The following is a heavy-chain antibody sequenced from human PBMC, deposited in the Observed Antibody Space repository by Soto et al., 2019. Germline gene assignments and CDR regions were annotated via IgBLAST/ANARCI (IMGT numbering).Heavy chain of an antibody. D-gene: IGHD3-10*01. J-gene: IGHJ6*02. Sequence: QVQLVESGGGVVQPGRSLRLSCAASGFTFSSYGMHWVRQAPGKGLEWVAVIWYDGSNKYYADSVKGRFTISRDNSKNTLYLQRNSLRAEDTAVYYCARDRNEAYPPMVRGVIVFSSYGMDVWGQGTTVTVSS. CDR3: ARDRNEAYPPMVRGVIVFSSYGMDV. CDR1: GFTFSSYG. V-gene: IGHV3-33*01. CDR2: IWYDGSNK.